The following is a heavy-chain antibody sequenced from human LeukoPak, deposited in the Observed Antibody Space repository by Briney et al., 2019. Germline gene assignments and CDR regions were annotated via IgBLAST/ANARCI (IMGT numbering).Heavy chain of an antibody. CDR2: INPNSGVT. J-gene: IGHJ6*02. CDR3: AGIKDTSMVRGVIIPTSGMDV. D-gene: IGHD3-10*01. CDR1: GYTFIGYY. V-gene: IGHV1-2*02. Sequence: GASVKVSCKASGYTFIGYYMHWVRQAPGQGLEWMGWINPNSGVTNYAQKFQGRVTMTRDTSISTAYMELSRLRSDDTAVYYCAGIKDTSMVRGVIIPTSGMDVWGQGTTVTVSS.